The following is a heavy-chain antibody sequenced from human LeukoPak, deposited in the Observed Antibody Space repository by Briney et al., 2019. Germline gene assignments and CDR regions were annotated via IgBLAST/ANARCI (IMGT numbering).Heavy chain of an antibody. CDR1: GGSISSYY. V-gene: IGHV4-59*01. CDR3: ARGVVGAKDFDY. Sequence: SETLSLTCTVSGGSISSYYWSWVRQPPGKGLEWIGYIYYSGSTNYNPSLKSRVTISVDTSKTQFSLKLSSVTAADTAVYYCARGVVGAKDFDYWGQGTLVTVSS. CDR2: IYYSGST. J-gene: IGHJ4*02. D-gene: IGHD1-26*01.